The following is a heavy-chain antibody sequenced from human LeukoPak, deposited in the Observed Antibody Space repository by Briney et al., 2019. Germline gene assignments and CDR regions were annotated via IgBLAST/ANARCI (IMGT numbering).Heavy chain of an antibody. Sequence: SVKVSCKASGGTFSSYAISWVRQAPGQGLEWMGGIIPIFGTANNAQKFQGRVTITADESTSTAYMELSSLRSEDTAVYYCARVAASRSSSPWFDPWGQGTLVTVSS. J-gene: IGHJ5*02. CDR2: IIPIFGTA. V-gene: IGHV1-69*13. CDR3: ARVAASRSSSPWFDP. D-gene: IGHD6-6*01. CDR1: GGTFSSYA.